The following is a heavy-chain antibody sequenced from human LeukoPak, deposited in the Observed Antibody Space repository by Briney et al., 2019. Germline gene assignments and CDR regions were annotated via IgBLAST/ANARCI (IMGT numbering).Heavy chain of an antibody. CDR3: ARGLVVGAT. CDR2: INHSGST. J-gene: IGHJ5*02. Sequence: SETLSLTCAVYGGSFSGYYWSLIRQPPGKGLEWIGEINHSGSTNYNPSLKSRVTISVDTSKNQFSLKLSSVTAADTAVYYCARGLVVGATWGQGTLVTVSS. V-gene: IGHV4-34*01. CDR1: GGSFSGYY. D-gene: IGHD1-26*01.